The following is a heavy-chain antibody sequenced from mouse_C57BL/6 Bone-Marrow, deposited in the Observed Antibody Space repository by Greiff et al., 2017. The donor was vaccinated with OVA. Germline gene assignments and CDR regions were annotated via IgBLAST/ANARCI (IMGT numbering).Heavy chain of an antibody. J-gene: IGHJ3*01. CDR3: ARERGAY. CDR2: ISDGGSYT. V-gene: IGHV5-4*01. CDR1: GFTFSSYA. Sequence: DVKLVESGGGLVKPGGSLKLSCAASGFTFSSYAMSWVRQTPEKRLEWVATISDGGSYTYYPDNVKGRFTISRDNAKNNLYLQMSHLKSEDTAMYYCARERGAYWGQGTLVTVSA.